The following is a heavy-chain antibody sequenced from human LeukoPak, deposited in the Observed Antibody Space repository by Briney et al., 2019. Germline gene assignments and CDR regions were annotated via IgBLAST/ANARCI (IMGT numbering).Heavy chain of an antibody. Sequence: GGPLRLSCAASGFSFTNYWMSWLRQAPGKGLEWVANVKEDGTTKQYVDSVKGRFTISRDNAKNSLYLQMDSLRAEDTAAYYCVSQEVVPHWGQGTLVSVSS. CDR3: VSQEVVPH. CDR2: VKEDGTTK. J-gene: IGHJ4*02. D-gene: IGHD2-15*01. CDR1: GFSFTNYW. V-gene: IGHV3-7*01.